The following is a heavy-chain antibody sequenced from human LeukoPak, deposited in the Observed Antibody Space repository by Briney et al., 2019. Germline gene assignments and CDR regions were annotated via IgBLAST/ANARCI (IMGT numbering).Heavy chain of an antibody. CDR3: ARGASGWYTENWFDP. CDR1: GGSFSGYY. J-gene: IGHJ5*02. Sequence: SETLSLTCAVYGGSFSGYYWSWIRQPPGKGLEWIGEINHSGSANYNPSLKSRVTISVDTSKNQFSLKLSSVTAADTAVYYCARGASGWYTENWFDPWGQGTLVTVSS. V-gene: IGHV4-34*01. CDR2: INHSGSA. D-gene: IGHD6-19*01.